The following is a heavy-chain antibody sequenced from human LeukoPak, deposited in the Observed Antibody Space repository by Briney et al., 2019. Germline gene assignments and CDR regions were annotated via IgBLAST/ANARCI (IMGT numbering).Heavy chain of an antibody. CDR1: GYTFTIYG. CDR2: ISAYGNT. V-gene: IGHV1-18*01. Sequence: ASVKVSCKTSGYTFTIYGISWVRQAPGQGLEWMGLISAYGNTNYAQNLQGRVTMTIDTSTSTAYMELRSLRSDDTAVYYCARGIIGYYFDYWGQGTLATVSS. D-gene: IGHD2-15*01. CDR3: ARGIIGYYFDY. J-gene: IGHJ4*02.